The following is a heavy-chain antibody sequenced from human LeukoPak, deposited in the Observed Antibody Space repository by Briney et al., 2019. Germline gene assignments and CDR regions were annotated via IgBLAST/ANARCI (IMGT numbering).Heavy chain of an antibody. Sequence: ASVKVSCKASGYTFTGYYMHWVRQAPGQGLEWMGWINPNSGGTNYAQKFQGRVTMTRDTSISTVYMELSSLRSDDTAVYYCARGSVLRYFDWLLLYYYYYMDVWGKGTTVTISS. CDR1: GYTFTGYY. J-gene: IGHJ6*03. V-gene: IGHV1-2*02. CDR2: INPNSGGT. D-gene: IGHD3-9*01. CDR3: ARGSVLRYFDWLLLYYYYYMDV.